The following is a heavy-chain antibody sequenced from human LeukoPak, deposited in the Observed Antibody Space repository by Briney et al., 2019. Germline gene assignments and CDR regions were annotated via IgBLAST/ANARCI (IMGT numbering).Heavy chain of an antibody. CDR2: IKQDGSEK. D-gene: IGHD6-6*01. Sequence: PGGSLRLPCAASGFTFSNYWMSWVRQAPGKGLEWVANIKQDGSEKYYVDSVKGRLTISRDNAKNSLYLQMNSLRAEDTAVYYCASGQQLGYWGQGTLVTVSS. CDR1: GFTFSNYW. CDR3: ASGQQLGY. J-gene: IGHJ4*02. V-gene: IGHV3-7*01.